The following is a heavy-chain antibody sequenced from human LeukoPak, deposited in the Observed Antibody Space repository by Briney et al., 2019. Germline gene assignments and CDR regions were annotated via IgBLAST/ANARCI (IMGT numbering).Heavy chain of an antibody. Sequence: GGSLRLSCAASGFTFSSYEMNWVRQAPGKGLEWVSYISSSGSTIYYADSVKGRFTISRDNAKNSLYLQMNSLRAEDTAVYYCANQGYYYGSGSYYFDYWGQGTLVTVSS. CDR2: ISSSGSTI. CDR3: ANQGYYYGSGSYYFDY. V-gene: IGHV3-48*03. J-gene: IGHJ4*02. CDR1: GFTFSSYE. D-gene: IGHD3-10*01.